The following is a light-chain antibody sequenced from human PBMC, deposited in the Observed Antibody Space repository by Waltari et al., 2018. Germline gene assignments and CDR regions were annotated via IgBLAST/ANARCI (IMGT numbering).Light chain of an antibody. CDR1: SSDVGGYNY. V-gene: IGLV2-14*03. Sequence: QSALTQPASVSGSPGQSITISCTGTSSDVGGYNYVSWYQQHPGKAPKLMIYDVRNRPPGVSNRFSGSKSGNTAALTISGLQAEDEADYYCSSYTSSSPVVFGGGTKLTVL. J-gene: IGLJ2*01. CDR2: DVR. CDR3: SSYTSSSPVV.